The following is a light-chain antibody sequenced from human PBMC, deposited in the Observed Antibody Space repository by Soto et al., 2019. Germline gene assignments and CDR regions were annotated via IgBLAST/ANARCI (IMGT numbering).Light chain of an antibody. CDR1: SADIGAGYD. Sequence: QSVLTQPPSVSEAPGQRVTISCTGTSADIGAGYDVHWYQQLPGAAPKLLIYSNAIRPSGVPDRFSASKSGTSASLAITGLRAEDEGDYYCSSFAGINNLLFGGGTKLTVL. CDR2: SNA. J-gene: IGLJ2*01. V-gene: IGLV1-40*01. CDR3: SSFAGINNLL.